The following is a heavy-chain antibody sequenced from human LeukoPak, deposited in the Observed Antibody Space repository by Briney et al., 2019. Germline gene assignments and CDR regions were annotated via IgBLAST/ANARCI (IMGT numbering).Heavy chain of an antibody. Sequence: GGSLRLSCAASGFTFSAHWMIWVRQAPGKGLEWVANIKQDESERYYVDSVKGRFTISRDNAKNSLYLQMNSLRAEDTAVYCCAAYNLPPDGMGVWGQGTSVTVSS. J-gene: IGHJ6*02. V-gene: IGHV3-7*01. CDR3: AAYNLPPDGMGV. D-gene: IGHD5-24*01. CDR2: IKQDESER. CDR1: GFTFSAHW.